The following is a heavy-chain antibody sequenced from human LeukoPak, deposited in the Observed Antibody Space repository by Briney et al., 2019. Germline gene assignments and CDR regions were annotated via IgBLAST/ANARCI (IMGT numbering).Heavy chain of an antibody. V-gene: IGHV1-69*13. D-gene: IGHD2-2*01. J-gene: IGHJ5*02. CDR2: IIPIFGTT. CDR3: AREYCSSTSCTGKFDP. Sequence: SVKVSCKASGGTFSSYAISWVRQAPGQGLEWMGGIIPIFGTTNYAQKFQGRVTITADESTSTAYMELSSLRSEDTAVYYCAREYCSSTSCTGKFDPWGQGTLVTVSS. CDR1: GGTFSSYA.